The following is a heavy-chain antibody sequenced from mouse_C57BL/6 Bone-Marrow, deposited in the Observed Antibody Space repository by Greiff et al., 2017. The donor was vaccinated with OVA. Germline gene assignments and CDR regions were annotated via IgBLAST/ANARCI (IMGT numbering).Heavy chain of an antibody. Sequence: QVQLKQPGAELVMPGASVKLSCKASGYTFTSYWMHWVKQRPGQGLEWIGEIDPSDSYTNYNQKFKGKSTLTVDKSSSTAYMQLSSLTSEDSAVYYCARETTVVAYGYFDVWGTGTTVTVSS. CDR2: IDPSDSYT. V-gene: IGHV1-69*01. J-gene: IGHJ1*03. CDR3: ARETTVVAYGYFDV. CDR1: GYTFTSYW. D-gene: IGHD1-1*01.